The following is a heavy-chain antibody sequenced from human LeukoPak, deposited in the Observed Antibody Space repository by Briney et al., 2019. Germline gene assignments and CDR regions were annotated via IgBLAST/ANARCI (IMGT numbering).Heavy chain of an antibody. CDR3: ARDLFH. CDR2: INSGGST. V-gene: IGHV3-53*01. D-gene: IGHD2-21*01. CDR1: GIDFSGYA. Sequence: GGSLRLSCAVSGIDFSGYAMSWVRQPPGKGLEWVSVINSGGSTNYADSVKGRFTISRDNSKNTLYLQMSSLRAEDTAVYYCARDLFHWGQGTLVTVSS. J-gene: IGHJ4*02.